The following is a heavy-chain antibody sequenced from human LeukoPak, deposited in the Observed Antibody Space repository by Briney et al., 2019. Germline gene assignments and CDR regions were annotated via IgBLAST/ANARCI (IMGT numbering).Heavy chain of an antibody. J-gene: IGHJ5*02. V-gene: IGHV3-21*06. Sequence: GGSLRLSCAASGFSFSSYSMNWVRQAPGKGLEWVSSLSSTSSDKRYAESVTGRFTISRDNPKNLVYLQMNSLRVEDTAIYYCARQGRSYINPNRGWFDPWGQGTLVIVSS. D-gene: IGHD2/OR15-2a*01. CDR2: LSSTSSDK. CDR3: ARQGRSYINPNRGWFDP. CDR1: GFSFSSYS.